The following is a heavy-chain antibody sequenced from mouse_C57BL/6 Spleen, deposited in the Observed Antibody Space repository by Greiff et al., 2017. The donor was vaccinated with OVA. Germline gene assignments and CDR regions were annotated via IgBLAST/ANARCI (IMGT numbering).Heavy chain of an antibody. V-gene: IGHV2-9-1*01. D-gene: IGHD2-3*01. CDR2: IWTGGGT. CDR3: ARNWGGYYPYAMDY. J-gene: IGHJ4*01. CDR1: GFSLTSYA. Sequence: VQLQQSGPGLVAPSQSLSITCTVSGFSLTSYAISWVRQPPGKGLEWLGVIWTGGGTNYNSALKSRLSISKDNSKSQVFLKMNSLQTDDTARYYCARNWGGYYPYAMDYWGQGTSVTVSS.